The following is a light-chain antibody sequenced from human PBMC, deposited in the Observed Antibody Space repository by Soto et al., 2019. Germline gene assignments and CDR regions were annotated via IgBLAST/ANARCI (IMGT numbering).Light chain of an antibody. CDR3: CSYVCSKTYV. V-gene: IGLV2-14*01. Sequence: QSVLTQPASVSGSPGQSITISFTGTRTDVGGYNVVSWYQQHPGKAPKLIIYEVSNRPSGVSNRFSGSKSDNTASLTISGFQAEDEAYYYCCSYVCSKTYVFGSGTKDTVL. CDR2: EVS. CDR1: RTDVGGYNV. J-gene: IGLJ1*01.